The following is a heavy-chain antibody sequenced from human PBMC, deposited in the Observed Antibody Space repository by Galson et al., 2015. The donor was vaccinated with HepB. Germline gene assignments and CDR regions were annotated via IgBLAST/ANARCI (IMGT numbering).Heavy chain of an antibody. CDR3: ARFPKVMVRGVAYYFDY. V-gene: IGHV3-21*01. CDR1: GFTFSSYS. J-gene: IGHJ4*02. CDR2: ISSSSSYI. Sequence: SLRLSCAASGFTFSSYSMNWVRQAPGKGLEWVSSISSSSSYIYYADSVKGRFTISRDNAKNSLYLQMNSLRAEDTAVYYCARFPKVMVRGVAYYFDYWGQGTLVTVSS. D-gene: IGHD3-10*01.